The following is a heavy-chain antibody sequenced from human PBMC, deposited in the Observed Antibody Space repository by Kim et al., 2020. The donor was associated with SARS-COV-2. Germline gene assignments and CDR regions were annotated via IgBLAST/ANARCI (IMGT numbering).Heavy chain of an antibody. CDR2: IYYSGST. V-gene: IGHV4-59*01. CDR3: ARGSPYDILTGYFYYYGMDV. D-gene: IGHD3-9*01. Sequence: SETLSLTCTVSGGSISSYYWSWIRQPPGKGLEWIGYIYYSGSTNYNPSLKSRVTISVDTSKNQFSLKLSSVTAADTAVYYCARGSPYDILTGYFYYYGMDVWGQGTTVTVSS. CDR1: GGSISSYY. J-gene: IGHJ6*02.